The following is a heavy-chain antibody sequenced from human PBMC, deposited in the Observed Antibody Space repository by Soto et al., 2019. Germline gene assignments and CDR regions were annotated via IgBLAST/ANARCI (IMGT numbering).Heavy chain of an antibody. V-gene: IGHV1-3*01. CDR2: INAGNGNT. J-gene: IGHJ4*02. CDR1: GYTFTSYA. Sequence: QVQLVQSGAEVKKPGASVKVSCKASGYTFTSYAMHWVRQAPGQRLEWMGWINAGNGNTKYSQKFQGRVTLTRDTSASTAYMELSSLRSEDTAVYYCARVIGGWYYFDYWGQGTLVTVSS. D-gene: IGHD6-19*01. CDR3: ARVIGGWYYFDY.